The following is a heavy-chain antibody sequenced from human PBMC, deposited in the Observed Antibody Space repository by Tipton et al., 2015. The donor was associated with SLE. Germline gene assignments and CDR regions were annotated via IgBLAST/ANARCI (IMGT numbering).Heavy chain of an antibody. V-gene: IGHV4-59*01. CDR2: IYYSGST. CDR3: ARVLHYYDSSGYYPHAFDI. CDR1: GGSISSYY. D-gene: IGHD3-22*01. J-gene: IGHJ3*02. Sequence: LRLSCTVSGGSISSYYWSWIRPPPGKGLEWIGYIYYSGSTNYNPSLKSRVTISVDTSKNQFSLKLSSVTAADTAVYYCARVLHYYDSSGYYPHAFDIWGQGTMVTVSS.